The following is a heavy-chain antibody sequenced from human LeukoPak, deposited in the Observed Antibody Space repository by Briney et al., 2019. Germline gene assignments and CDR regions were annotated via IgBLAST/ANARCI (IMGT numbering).Heavy chain of an antibody. CDR1: GYTLNELS. CDR2: FDPEDGET. CDR3: ATARSAGKVYFDY. D-gene: IGHD6-13*01. Sequence: GASVTVSCKVSGYTLNELSMHWVQPAPGKGLEWMGGFDPEDGETIYAQKFQGRVTMPEDTSTDTAYMELSSLRSEDTAVYYCATARSAGKVYFDYWGQGTLVTVSS. V-gene: IGHV1-24*01. J-gene: IGHJ4*02.